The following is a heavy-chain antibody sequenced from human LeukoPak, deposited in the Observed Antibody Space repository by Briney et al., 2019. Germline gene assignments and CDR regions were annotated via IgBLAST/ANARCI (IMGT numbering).Heavy chain of an antibody. CDR1: GGSISSSSYY. V-gene: IGHV4-39*07. D-gene: IGHD3-10*01. Sequence: SGTLSLTCTVSGGSISSSSYYWGWIRQPPGKGLEWIGSIYYSGSTYYNPSLKSRVTISVDTSKNQFSLKLSSVTAADTAVYYCARDITMVRGKFDYWGQGTLVTVSS. CDR3: ARDITMVRGKFDY. CDR2: IYYSGST. J-gene: IGHJ4*02.